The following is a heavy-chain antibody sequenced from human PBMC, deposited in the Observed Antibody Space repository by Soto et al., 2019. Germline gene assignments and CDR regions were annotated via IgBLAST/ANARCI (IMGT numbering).Heavy chain of an antibody. J-gene: IGHJ4*02. Sequence: GGSLRLSCAASGFTFSSYAMSWVRQAPGKGLERVSVISGSGGSTYYADSVKGRFTISRDNSKNTLYLQMNSLRAEDTAVYYCAKRVSGSYYDYWGQGTLVTVYS. CDR3: AKRVSGSYYDY. CDR1: GFTFSSYA. V-gene: IGHV3-23*01. D-gene: IGHD3-10*01. CDR2: ISGSGGST.